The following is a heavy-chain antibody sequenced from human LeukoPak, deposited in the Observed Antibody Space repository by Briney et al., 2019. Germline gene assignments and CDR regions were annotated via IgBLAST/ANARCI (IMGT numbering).Heavy chain of an antibody. CDR3: ARTGRGYYDFWSGYPRAAFDI. CDR1: GGSISSGDYY. D-gene: IGHD3-3*01. J-gene: IGHJ3*02. V-gene: IGHV4-30-4*08. CDR2: FYYSGST. Sequence: SETLSLTCTVSGGSISSGDYYWSWIRQPPGKGLEWIGYFYYSGSTYYNPSLKSRVTIAVATSKNQFSLKLSSVTAADTAVYYCARTGRGYYDFWSGYPRAAFDIWGQGTMVTVSS.